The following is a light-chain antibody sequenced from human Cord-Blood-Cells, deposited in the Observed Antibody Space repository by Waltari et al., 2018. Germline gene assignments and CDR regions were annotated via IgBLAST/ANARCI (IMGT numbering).Light chain of an antibody. Sequence: SYELTQPPSVSVSPGQTARITCSGDALPKHYAYWYQQKPGQAPVLVIDKDSERPSGIPERFSGSSSGTTVTLTISGVQAEDEADYYCQSADSSGTYVFGTGTKVTVL. J-gene: IGLJ1*01. V-gene: IGLV3-25*03. CDR1: ALPKHY. CDR3: QSADSSGTYV. CDR2: KDS.